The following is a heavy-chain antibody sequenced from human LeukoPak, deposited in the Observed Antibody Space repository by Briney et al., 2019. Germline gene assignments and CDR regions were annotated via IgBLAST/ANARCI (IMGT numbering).Heavy chain of an antibody. Sequence: GGSLRLSCAASGFTFDDYGMSWVRQAPGKGLEWVSGINWNGGSTGYADSVKGRFTIPRDNAKNSLYLQMNSLRAEDTALYYCARGGGDVDTAIPPYFDYWGQGTLVTASS. CDR3: ARGGGDVDTAIPPYFDY. J-gene: IGHJ4*02. V-gene: IGHV3-20*04. CDR1: GFTFDDYG. D-gene: IGHD5-18*01. CDR2: INWNGGST.